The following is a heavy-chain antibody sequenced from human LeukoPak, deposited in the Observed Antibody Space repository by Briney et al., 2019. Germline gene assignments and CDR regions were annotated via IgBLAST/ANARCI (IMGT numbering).Heavy chain of an antibody. CDR1: GGSISSGGYS. CDR3: ARDLDGDRPRLGFDP. Sequence: PSETLSLTCAVSGGSISSGGYSWSWIRQPPGKGLEWIGYIYHSGSTYYNPSLKSRVTISVDRSKNQFSLKLSSVTAADTAVYYCARDLDGDRPRLGFDPWGQGTLVTVSS. D-gene: IGHD3-16*01. CDR2: IYHSGST. J-gene: IGHJ5*02. V-gene: IGHV4-30-2*01.